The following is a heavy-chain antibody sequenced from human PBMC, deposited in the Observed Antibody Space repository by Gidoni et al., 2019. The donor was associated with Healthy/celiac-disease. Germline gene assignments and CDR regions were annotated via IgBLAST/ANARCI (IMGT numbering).Heavy chain of an antibody. J-gene: IGHJ4*02. CDR3: ARARDNKLVDY. Sequence: HVQLQQWGAGLLQPSETPSLPCPAFGGSFCGYYWSWIRQPPGKGLEWIGEITHSGRTNYNPSRKGRVAISVDKSKSQFSLKLSAVTAADTAVYYCARARDNKLVDYWGQGTLVTVSS. CDR2: ITHSGRT. D-gene: IGHD1-7*01. V-gene: IGHV4-34*01. CDR1: GGSFCGYY.